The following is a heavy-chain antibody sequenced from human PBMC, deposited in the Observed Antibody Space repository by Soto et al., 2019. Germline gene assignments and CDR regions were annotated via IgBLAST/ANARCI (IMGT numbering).Heavy chain of an antibody. Sequence: QVQLVQSGAEVKKPGASVKVSCKVSGYTLTELPMHWVRQAHGKGLEWMGGFDPEDGETIYAQKFQGRVTMTEDTSTDTAYMELSSRRSEYTAVYYGATLRGRSLGAEYLQHWGQGTLVTVSS. CDR2: FDPEDGET. J-gene: IGHJ1*01. D-gene: IGHD1-26*01. CDR1: GYTLTELP. CDR3: ATLRGRSLGAEYLQH. V-gene: IGHV1-24*01.